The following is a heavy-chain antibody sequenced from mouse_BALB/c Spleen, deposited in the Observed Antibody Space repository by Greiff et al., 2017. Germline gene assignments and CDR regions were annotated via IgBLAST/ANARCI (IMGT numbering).Heavy chain of an antibody. CDR3: ARRRDGYLYYYAMDY. D-gene: IGHD2-3*01. CDR1: GYTFTSYV. CDR2: INPYNDGT. Sequence: VHVKQSGPELVKPGASVKMSCKASGYTFTSYVMHWVKQKPGQGLEWIGYINPYNDGTKYNEKFKGKATLTSDKSSSTAYMELSSLTSEDSAVYYCARRRDGYLYYYAMDYWGQGTSVTVSS. J-gene: IGHJ4*01. V-gene: IGHV1-14*01.